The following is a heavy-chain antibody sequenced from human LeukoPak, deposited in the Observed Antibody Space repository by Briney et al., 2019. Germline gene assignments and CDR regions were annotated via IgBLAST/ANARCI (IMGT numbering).Heavy chain of an antibody. CDR1: GVSINTYF. J-gene: IGHJ4*02. D-gene: IGHD1/OR15-1a*01. CDR3: ASQLGGTTFH. CDR2: VYYNGIT. V-gene: IGHV4-59*01. Sequence: SETLSLTCTVSGVSINTYFWSWIRQSPGKGLEWIGYVYYNGITNYNPSLKSQVSISLDTSKSQFSLRLNSVSAAETAVYYCASQLGGTTFHWGQGILVTVSS.